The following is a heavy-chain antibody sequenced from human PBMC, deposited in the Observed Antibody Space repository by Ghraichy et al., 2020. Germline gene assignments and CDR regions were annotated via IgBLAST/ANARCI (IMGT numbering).Heavy chain of an antibody. J-gene: IGHJ4*02. CDR2: INPNSGGA. CDR3: AIQYSYGLYY. V-gene: IGHV1-2*02. CDR1: GYSFTGYF. D-gene: IGHD5-18*01. Sequence: ASVKVSCKVSGYSFTGYFIHWFRQAPGQGLEWMGWINPNSGGASYTQKFQGRGTMTRDTSISTVYMALTRLRSDYTAVYYCAIQYSYGLYYWGQGTLVTVSS.